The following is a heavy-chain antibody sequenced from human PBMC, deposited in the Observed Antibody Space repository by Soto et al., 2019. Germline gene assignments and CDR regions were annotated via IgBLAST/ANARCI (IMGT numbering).Heavy chain of an antibody. CDR3: ARETYYDFWSGPYYGMDV. D-gene: IGHD3-3*01. CDR1: GFTFSSYA. V-gene: IGHV3-30-3*01. Sequence: QGQLVESGGGVVQPGRSLRLSCAASGFTFSSYAMHWVRQAPGKGLEWVAVISYDGSNKYYADSVKGRFTISRDNSKNTLYLQMNSLRAEDTAVYYCARETYYDFWSGPYYGMDVWDQGTTVTVSS. CDR2: ISYDGSNK. J-gene: IGHJ6*02.